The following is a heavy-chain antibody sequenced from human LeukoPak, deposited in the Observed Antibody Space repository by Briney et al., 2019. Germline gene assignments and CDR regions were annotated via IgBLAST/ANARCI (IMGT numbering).Heavy chain of an antibody. CDR2: INHSGST. V-gene: IGHV4-34*01. J-gene: IGHJ4*02. D-gene: IGHD5-18*01. CDR3: ARGERTAMAYYFDY. CDR1: GGCFSGYY. Sequence: SETLSLTCAVYGGCFSGYYWSWIRQPPGKGLEWIGEINHSGSTNYNPSLKSRVTISVDTSKNQFSLKLSSVTAADTAVYYCARGERTAMAYYFDYWGQGTLVTVSS.